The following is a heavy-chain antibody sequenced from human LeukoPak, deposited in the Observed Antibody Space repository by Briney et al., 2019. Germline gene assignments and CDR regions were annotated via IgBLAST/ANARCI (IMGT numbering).Heavy chain of an antibody. CDR2: IYYSGST. J-gene: IGHJ4*02. D-gene: IGHD3-3*01. V-gene: IGHV4-59*05. Sequence: SETLSLTCTVSGGSNSSYYWSWIRQPPGKGLEWIGSIYYSGSTYYNPSLKSRVTISVDTSKNQFSLKLSSVTAADTAVYYCARSMMSGYHFDYWGQGTLVTVSS. CDR3: ARSMMSGYHFDY. CDR1: GGSNSSYY.